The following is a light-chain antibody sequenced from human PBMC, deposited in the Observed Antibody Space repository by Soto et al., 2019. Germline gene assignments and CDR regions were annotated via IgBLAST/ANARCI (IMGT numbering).Light chain of an antibody. Sequence: QSALTQPASVSGSPGQSITVSCTGTSSDVGGYNYVSWYQQPPGKAPKLIIYEVNNRPSGVSNRFSGSKSGNTASLTISGLQAEDEADYYCSSYASGSTWVFGGGTKVTVL. J-gene: IGLJ3*02. V-gene: IGLV2-14*01. CDR1: SSDVGGYNY. CDR3: SSYASGSTWV. CDR2: EVN.